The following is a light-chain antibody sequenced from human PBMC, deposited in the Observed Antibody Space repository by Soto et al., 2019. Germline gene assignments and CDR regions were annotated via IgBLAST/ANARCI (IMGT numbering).Light chain of an antibody. CDR3: CSYAGRDTLYV. V-gene: IGLV2-11*01. Sequence: QSVLTQPRSVSGSPGQSVTISCTGTSTDVGGYHYVSWYQQHPGKVPKLMLYDVSKRPSGVPDRFSGSKSGNTASLTISGLQAEDEAYYYCCSYAGRDTLYVFASGTKLTVL. CDR1: STDVGGYHY. J-gene: IGLJ1*01. CDR2: DVS.